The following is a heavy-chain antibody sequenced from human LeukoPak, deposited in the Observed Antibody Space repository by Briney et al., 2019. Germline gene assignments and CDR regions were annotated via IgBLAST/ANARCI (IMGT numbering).Heavy chain of an antibody. Sequence: GGSLRLSCAASGFTVSNNSMSWVRQPPGKGLEWVSLIYGDGSTYYSGSVKGRFIISRDNSKNTLYLQMNSLRAEDTAVYYCARMLDDWGQGTLVTVSS. CDR1: GFTVSNNS. V-gene: IGHV3-66*01. J-gene: IGHJ4*02. D-gene: IGHD3-10*02. CDR2: IYGDGST. CDR3: ARMLDD.